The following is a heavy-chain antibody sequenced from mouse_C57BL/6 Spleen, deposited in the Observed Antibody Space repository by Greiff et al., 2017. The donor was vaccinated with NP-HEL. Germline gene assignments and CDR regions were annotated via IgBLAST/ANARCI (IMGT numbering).Heavy chain of an antibody. J-gene: IGHJ3*01. CDR1: GFTFSSYA. CDR2: ISDGGSYT. V-gene: IGHV5-4*01. Sequence: EVQLQESGGGLVKPGGSLKLSCAASGFTFSSYAMSWVRQTPEKRLEWVATISDGGSYTYYPDNVKGRFTISRDNAKNNLYLQMSHLKSEDTAMYYCSYDYDWFAYWGQGTLVTVSA. CDR3: SYDYDWFAY. D-gene: IGHD2-4*01.